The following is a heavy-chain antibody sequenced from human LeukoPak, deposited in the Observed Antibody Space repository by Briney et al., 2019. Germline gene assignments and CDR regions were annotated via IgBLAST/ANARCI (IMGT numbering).Heavy chain of an antibody. J-gene: IGHJ4*02. V-gene: IGHV3-23*01. CDR2: VSGGDPTT. Sequence: GGSLRLSCAASDFSFATYGMGWVRQAPGRGLEWVSSVSGGDPTTYYADSVKGRFTISRDNSKNTLYLQMNSLRAEDTATYYCAKLLWFGELFLVAIDYWGQGTLVTVSS. D-gene: IGHD3-10*01. CDR1: DFSFATYG. CDR3: AKLLWFGELFLVAIDY.